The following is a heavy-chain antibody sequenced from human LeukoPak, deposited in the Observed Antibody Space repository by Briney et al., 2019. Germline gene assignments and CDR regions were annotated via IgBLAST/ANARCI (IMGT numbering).Heavy chain of an antibody. V-gene: IGHV1-69*04. CDR3: ARDDKLLWFGELNLTDY. D-gene: IGHD3-10*01. Sequence: ASVKVSCKASGGTFSSYAISWVRQAPGQGLEWMGRIIPILGIANYAQKFQGRVTITADKSASTAYMELSSLRSEDTAVYYCARDDKLLWFGELNLTDYWGQGTLVTVSS. CDR1: GGTFSSYA. J-gene: IGHJ4*02. CDR2: IIPILGIA.